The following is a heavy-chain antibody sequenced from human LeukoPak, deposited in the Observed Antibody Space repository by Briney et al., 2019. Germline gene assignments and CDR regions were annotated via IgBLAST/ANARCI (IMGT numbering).Heavy chain of an antibody. D-gene: IGHD1-1*01. CDR2: ISGSGGST. CDR1: GFTFSSYA. CDR3: AKGLEVESRLES. Sequence: GGSLRLSCAASGFTFSSYAMSWVRQAPGEGLEWVSAISGSGGSTYYADSVKGRFTISRDNSKNTLFLQMDSLRAEDTAVYYCAKGLEVESRLESWGKGTLVSVS. J-gene: IGHJ5*01. V-gene: IGHV3-23*01.